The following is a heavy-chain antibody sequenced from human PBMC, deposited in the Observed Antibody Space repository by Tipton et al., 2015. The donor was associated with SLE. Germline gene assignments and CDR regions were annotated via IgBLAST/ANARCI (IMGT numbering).Heavy chain of an antibody. V-gene: IGHV4-31*03. CDR2: IYNSRNT. J-gene: IGHJ4*02. Sequence: TLSLTCTVSGGSIVRTPYFWTWIRQHPGKGLEWIGYIYNSRNTNYNPSLNSRVSISVDRSNNQFSLILSSVTAADTAVYYCARGDSGSWFFDYWGQGTLVTVSS. CDR3: ARGDSGSWFFDY. CDR1: GGSIVRTPYF. D-gene: IGHD1-26*01.